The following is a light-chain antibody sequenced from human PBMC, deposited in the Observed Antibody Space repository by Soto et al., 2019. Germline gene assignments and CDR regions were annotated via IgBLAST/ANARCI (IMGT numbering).Light chain of an antibody. Sequence: DIVMTQSPLSLPVTPGEPASISCKSSQSLLHSDGDNYLEWYVQKAGQSPQLLIYLFSHRASGGPDRLSGSGSGTDFTLKISKVEADDVGVYYCMQTLQTPYTFGPGTKVEIK. V-gene: IGKV2-28*01. CDR2: LFS. CDR3: MQTLQTPYT. CDR1: QSLLHSDGDNY. J-gene: IGKJ3*01.